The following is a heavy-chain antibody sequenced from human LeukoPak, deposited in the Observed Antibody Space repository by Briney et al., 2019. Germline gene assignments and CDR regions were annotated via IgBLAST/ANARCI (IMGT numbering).Heavy chain of an antibody. CDR3: ARQNLITGIVNDY. J-gene: IGHJ4*02. D-gene: IGHD1-26*01. CDR2: INLGDSDT. V-gene: IGHV5-51*01. CDR1: GYTFTSSW. Sequence: GESLKISCKGAGYTFTSSWIAWVRQMPGKGLEWMGIINLGDSDTRYSPSFQGQVTISADKSISTAYLQWSSLKASDTAMYYCARQNLITGIVNDYWGQGTLVTVSS.